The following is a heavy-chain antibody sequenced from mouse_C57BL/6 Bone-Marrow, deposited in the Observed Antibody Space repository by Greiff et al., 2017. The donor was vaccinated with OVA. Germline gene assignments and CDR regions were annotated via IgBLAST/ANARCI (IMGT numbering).Heavy chain of an antibody. J-gene: IGHJ4*01. CDR3: AKDYNGSRDYTMDY. D-gene: IGHD1-1*01. CDR2: ISNGGGST. V-gene: IGHV5-12*01. CDR1: GFTFSDYY. Sequence: EVQLVESGGGLVQPGGSLKLSCAASGFTFSDYYMYWVRQTPEKRLEWVAYISNGGGSTYYPDTVKGRFTISRDNAKNTLYLQMSRLKSEDTAMYYCAKDYNGSRDYTMDYRGQETSDTVSS.